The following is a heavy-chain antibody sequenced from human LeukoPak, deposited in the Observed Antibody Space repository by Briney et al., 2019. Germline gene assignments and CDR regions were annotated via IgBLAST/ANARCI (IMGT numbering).Heavy chain of an antibody. J-gene: IGHJ4*02. Sequence: WVRQMPGKGLEWMGIIYHSGSTYYNPSLKSRVTISVDRSKNQFSLKLSSVTAADTAVYYCARGLFTYSSSWYALYYFDYWGQGTLVTVSS. D-gene: IGHD6-13*01. V-gene: IGHV4-30-2*01. CDR3: ARGLFTYSSSWYALYYFDY. CDR2: IYHSGST.